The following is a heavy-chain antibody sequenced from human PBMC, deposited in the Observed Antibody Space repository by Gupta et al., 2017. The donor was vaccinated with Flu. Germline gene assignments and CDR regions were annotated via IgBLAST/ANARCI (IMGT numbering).Heavy chain of an antibody. CDR2: ISSSSSYI. Sequence: EVQLVESGGGPGKPGGSLRLSCAATGFTFRHYAVNWGRQAPGKGLEWVSSISSSSSYIYYADSVKGRFTISRDNAKNSLYLQMNSLRVDDTAVYYWARAWDCSGGSCYLDYWGQGTLVTVSS. CDR3: ARAWDCSGGSCYLDY. CDR1: GFTFRHYA. J-gene: IGHJ4*02. V-gene: IGHV3-21*02. D-gene: IGHD2-15*01.